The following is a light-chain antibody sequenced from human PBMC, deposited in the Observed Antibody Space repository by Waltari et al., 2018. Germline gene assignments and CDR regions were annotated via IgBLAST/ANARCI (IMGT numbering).Light chain of an antibody. Sequence: ETIMRQSPATLSVSPGETATLSCRASKSVGNNVAWFQQTPGQAPRLLIYVTSSRSTNIPGRFFGAGAGTDFTLTISGLQSEDFGVYYCQQYNEWPYTFGQGTKVDLK. CDR1: KSVGNN. J-gene: IGKJ2*01. CDR3: QQYNEWPYT. CDR2: VTS. V-gene: IGKV3D-15*01.